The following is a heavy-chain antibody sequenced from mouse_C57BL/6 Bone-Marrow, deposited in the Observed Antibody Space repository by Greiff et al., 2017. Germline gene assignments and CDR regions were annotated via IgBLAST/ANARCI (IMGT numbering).Heavy chain of an antibody. D-gene: IGHD2-3*01. Sequence: EVKLVESGGDLVKPGGSLKLSCAASGFTFSSYGMSWVRQTPDKRLEWVATISSGGSYTYYPDSVKGRFTISRDNAKNTLYLQMSSLKSEDTAMYYCARHEDGYYVGDFDYWGQGTTLTVSS. CDR2: ISSGGSYT. J-gene: IGHJ2*01. CDR3: ARHEDGYYVGDFDY. CDR1: GFTFSSYG. V-gene: IGHV5-6*01.